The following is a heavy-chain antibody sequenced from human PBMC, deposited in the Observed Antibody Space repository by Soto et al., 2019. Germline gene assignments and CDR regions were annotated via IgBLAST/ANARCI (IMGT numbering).Heavy chain of an antibody. V-gene: IGHV1-69*12. CDR1: GGTFSSYA. Sequence: QVQLVQSGAEVKKPGSSVKVSCKASGGTFSSYAISWVRQAPGQGLEWMGGIIPIFGTANYAQKFQGRVTTTEDEATSTAYMELSSLRSEDTAVYYCARITGTSPGLGYYYGMDVWGQGTTVTVS. CDR3: ARITGTSPGLGYYYGMDV. D-gene: IGHD1-7*01. CDR2: IIPIFGTA. J-gene: IGHJ6*02.